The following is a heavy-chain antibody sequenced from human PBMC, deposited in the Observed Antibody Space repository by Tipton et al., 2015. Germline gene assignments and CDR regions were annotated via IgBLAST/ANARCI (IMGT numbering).Heavy chain of an antibody. CDR1: GGSFSGYY. V-gene: IGHV4-34*01. Sequence: TLSLTCGVYGGSFSGYYWIWIRQPPGKGLEWIGEINHSGSTKYNPSLKSRVTISLGTSENQFSLNLRSVTAADTAVYFCAKTHGAYDWYLDHWGQGTLVTVSS. CDR3: AKTHGAYDWYLDH. CDR2: INHSGST. D-gene: IGHD5-12*01. J-gene: IGHJ4*02.